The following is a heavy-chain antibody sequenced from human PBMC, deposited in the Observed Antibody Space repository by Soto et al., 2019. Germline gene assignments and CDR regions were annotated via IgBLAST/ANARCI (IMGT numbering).Heavy chain of an antibody. CDR3: ARGSGIAAAVDY. V-gene: IGHV1-69*02. CDR2: IIPILGIA. Sequence: QVQLVQSGAEVKKPGSSVKVSCKASGGTFSSYTISWVRQAPGQGLEWMGRIIPILGIANYAQKFQGRVTITADKSTSTAYMELSSLRSEDTAVYYCARGSGIAAAVDYWGQGTLVTVSS. J-gene: IGHJ4*02. D-gene: IGHD6-13*01. CDR1: GGTFSSYT.